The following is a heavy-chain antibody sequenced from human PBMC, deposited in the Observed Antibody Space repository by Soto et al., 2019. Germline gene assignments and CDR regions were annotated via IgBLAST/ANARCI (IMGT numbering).Heavy chain of an antibody. CDR1: GFTFRSFT. CDR2: ISSNSAYI. D-gene: IGHD6-13*01. Sequence: LRLSCAASGFTFRSFTMNWVRQAPGKGLEWVSTISSNSAYIYYTDALRGRFTISRDNAKNSLHLQMNSLRAEDTAVYYCTRDASRDSSARGWFDPWGPGTRVTVS. CDR3: TRDASRDSSARGWFDP. V-gene: IGHV3-21*01. J-gene: IGHJ5*02.